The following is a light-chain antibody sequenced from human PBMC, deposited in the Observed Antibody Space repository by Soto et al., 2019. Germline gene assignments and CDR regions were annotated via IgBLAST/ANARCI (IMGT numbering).Light chain of an antibody. CDR3: QSYDSSLSGRVV. CDR2: GNS. Sequence: QPVLTQPPSVSGAPGQRVTISCTGSSSNIGAGYDVHWYQQLPGTAPKLLIYGNSNRPSGVPDRFSGSKSGTSASLAITGLQAADEADYYCQSYDSSLSGRVVFGGGTKVTVL. V-gene: IGLV1-40*01. CDR1: SSNIGAGYD. J-gene: IGLJ2*01.